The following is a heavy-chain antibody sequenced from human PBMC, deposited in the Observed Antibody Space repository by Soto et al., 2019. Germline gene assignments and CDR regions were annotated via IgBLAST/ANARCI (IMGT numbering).Heavy chain of an antibody. V-gene: IGHV4-31*03. Sequence: QVQLQESGPGLVKPSQTLSLTCTVSGGSITSSGYYWSWIRQHPGEGLEWIGFTSNSGSTSYNPSLKSRVTLSVDTSSNQFSLNLKSVTAADTAVYYCARGGGSTKVDYWGPGTLVTVSP. CDR2: TSNSGST. D-gene: IGHD2-2*01. CDR3: ARGGGSTKVDY. J-gene: IGHJ4*02. CDR1: GGSITSSGYY.